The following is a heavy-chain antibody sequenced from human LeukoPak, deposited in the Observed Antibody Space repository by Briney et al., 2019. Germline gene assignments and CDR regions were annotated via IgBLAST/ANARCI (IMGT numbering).Heavy chain of an antibody. CDR2: IYTSGST. CDR3: ANSIDFDYGDYYFDY. J-gene: IGHJ4*02. Sequence: SETLSLTCAVSGGSISSGSYYWSWIRQPAGKGLEWIGRIYTSGSTNYNPSLKSRVTISLDTSKNQFSLKLSSVTAADTAVYYCANSIDFDYGDYYFDYWGQGALVTISS. CDR1: GGSISSGSYY. V-gene: IGHV4-61*02. D-gene: IGHD4-17*01.